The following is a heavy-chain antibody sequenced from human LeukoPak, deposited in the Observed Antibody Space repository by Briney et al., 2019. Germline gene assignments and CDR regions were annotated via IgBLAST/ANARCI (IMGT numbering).Heavy chain of an antibody. J-gene: IGHJ3*02. V-gene: IGHV4-59*01. Sequence: PSETLSLTCTVSGCSISSYYWSWIRLPPGKGLEWIGYLSKSGNTNYSPSLKSRVTIFGDTSKNQFFLKLSSVTATDTSVYYCARARYVNSFYAFDIWGQGTLVTVSS. CDR3: ARARYVNSFYAFDI. D-gene: IGHD3-9*01. CDR1: GCSISSYY. CDR2: LSKSGNT.